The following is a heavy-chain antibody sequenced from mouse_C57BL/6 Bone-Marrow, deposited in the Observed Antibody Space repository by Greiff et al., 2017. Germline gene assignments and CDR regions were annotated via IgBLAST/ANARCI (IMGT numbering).Heavy chain of an antibody. V-gene: IGHV1-9*01. J-gene: IGHJ3*01. CDR1: GYTFTGYW. CDR3: ARSQLRLAY. Sequence: QVQLQQSGAELMKPGASVKLSCKATGYTFTGYWIEWVKQRPGHGLEWIGEILPGSGSTNYTEKFKGKATFTADTSSNTAYMQLSSLTTEDSAIYYCARSQLRLAYWGQGTLVTVSA. D-gene: IGHD3-2*02. CDR2: ILPGSGST.